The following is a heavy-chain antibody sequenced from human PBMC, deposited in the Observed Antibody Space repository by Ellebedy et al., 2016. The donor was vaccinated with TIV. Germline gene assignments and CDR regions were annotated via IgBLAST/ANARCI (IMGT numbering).Heavy chain of an antibody. D-gene: IGHD2-21*02. Sequence: GGSLRLSCAASGFTFSDYYMSWIRQAPGKGLEYVSAISSNGGSTYYADSVKGRFTISRDNSKNTLYLQMSSLRAEDTAVYYCVKGRKAYCGGDCHHYFDYWGQGTLVTVSS. J-gene: IGHJ4*02. CDR1: GFTFSDYY. CDR3: VKGRKAYCGGDCHHYFDY. CDR2: ISSNGGST. V-gene: IGHV3-64D*06.